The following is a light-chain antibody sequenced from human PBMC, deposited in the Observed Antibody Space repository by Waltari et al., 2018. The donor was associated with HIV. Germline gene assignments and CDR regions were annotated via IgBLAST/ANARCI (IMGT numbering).Light chain of an antibody. J-gene: IGLJ2*01. V-gene: IGLV1-47*01. Sequence: QSVLTQPPPASRNPGQSVPCTFSGACSNSGGTYLCCYQQPPGTAPKLRLYRNNQRPSGVPDRFSGSKSGTSASLAISGLRSEDEADYYCAAWGNSLSLLFGGGTKLTVL. CDR1: CSNSGGTY. CDR3: AAWGNSLSLL. CDR2: RNN.